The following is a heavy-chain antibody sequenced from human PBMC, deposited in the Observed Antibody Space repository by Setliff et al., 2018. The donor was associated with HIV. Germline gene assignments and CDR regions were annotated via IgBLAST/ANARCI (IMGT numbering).Heavy chain of an antibody. Sequence: ASVKVSCKTSGYMFIAYGMSWVRRAPGQGLEWMGWIGTYNDRTEYAQEFQGRVSLTIDTSASTAYMELSSLRSAATAVYYCARDYGGYNYAEAFDVWGQGTMVTVSS. CDR2: IGTYNDRT. CDR1: GYMFIAYG. D-gene: IGHD3-16*01. J-gene: IGHJ3*01. V-gene: IGHV1-18*01. CDR3: ARDYGGYNYAEAFDV.